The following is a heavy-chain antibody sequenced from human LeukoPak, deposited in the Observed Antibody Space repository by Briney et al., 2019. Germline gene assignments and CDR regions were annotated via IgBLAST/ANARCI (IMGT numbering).Heavy chain of an antibody. CDR2: ISASGGGT. J-gene: IGHJ2*01. D-gene: IGHD1-26*01. V-gene: IGHV3-23*01. CDR3: AKNLLGSDAFSWYFDF. Sequence: GGSLRLSCAASGFTFSSDGMSWVRQAPGKGLEWVSSISASGGGTVYADSVKGRVTISRDNSKNTLYLQIHFLRAEDTAVYSCAKNLLGSDAFSWYFDFWGRGTLVTVSS. CDR1: GFTFSSDG.